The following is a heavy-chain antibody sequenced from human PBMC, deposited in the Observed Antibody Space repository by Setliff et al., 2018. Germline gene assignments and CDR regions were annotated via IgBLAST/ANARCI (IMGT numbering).Heavy chain of an antibody. D-gene: IGHD1-26*01. CDR2: ISVYNGNT. CDR3: VREYSGGGLT. CDR1: GYTFTSYG. J-gene: IGHJ3*01. Sequence: ASVKVSCKASGYTFTSYGFSWVRRAPGQGLEWMGRISVYNGNTNYGQKYQGRVAMTTDTSTNTVYMELRSLRSDDTAVYFCVREYSGGGLTWGQGTMVTVSS. V-gene: IGHV1-18*01.